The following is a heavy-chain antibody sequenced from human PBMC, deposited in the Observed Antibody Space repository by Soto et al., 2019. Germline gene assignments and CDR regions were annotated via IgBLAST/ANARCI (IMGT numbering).Heavy chain of an antibody. CDR2: ISGSGGST. V-gene: IGHV3-23*01. Sequence: EVQLLESGGGLVQPGGSLRLSCAASGFPFSSYAMSWVRQAPGKRLEWVSGISGSGGSTYYADSVKGRFTISRDNSENTLHLQMNSLRAEDTALYYCAKDRAYSDGSGRPTETFHYWGQGTLVTVSS. J-gene: IGHJ4*02. CDR1: GFPFSSYA. D-gene: IGHD3-22*01. CDR3: AKDRAYSDGSGRPTETFHY.